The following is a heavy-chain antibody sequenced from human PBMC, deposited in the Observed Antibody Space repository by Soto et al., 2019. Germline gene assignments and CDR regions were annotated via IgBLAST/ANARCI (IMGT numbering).Heavy chain of an antibody. J-gene: IGHJ6*02. D-gene: IGHD2-2*01. CDR3: AKGGYCSSTSCYYYYYYGMDV. CDR1: GFTFSSYA. V-gene: IGHV3-23*01. CDR2: ISGSGGST. Sequence: GGSLRLSCAASGFTFSSYAMSWVRQAPGKGLEWVSAISGSGGSTYYADSVKGRFTISRDNSKNTLYLQMNSLRAEDTAVYYCAKGGYCSSTSCYYYYYYGMDVWGQGTTVTVSS.